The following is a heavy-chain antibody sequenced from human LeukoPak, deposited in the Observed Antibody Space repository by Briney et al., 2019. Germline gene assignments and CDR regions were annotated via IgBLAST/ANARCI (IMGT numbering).Heavy chain of an antibody. J-gene: IGHJ5*02. CDR1: GYTFTSYA. V-gene: IGHV1-3*01. Sequence: ASVKVSCKASGYTFTSYAMHWVRQAPGQRLEWMGWINAGNGNTKYSQKSQGRVTITRDTSASTAYMELSSLRSEDTAVYYCARGDCSSTSCYVGGWFDPWGQGTLVTVSS. D-gene: IGHD2-2*01. CDR2: INAGNGNT. CDR3: ARGDCSSTSCYVGGWFDP.